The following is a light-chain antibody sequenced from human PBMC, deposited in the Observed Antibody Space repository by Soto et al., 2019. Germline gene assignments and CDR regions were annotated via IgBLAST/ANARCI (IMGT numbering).Light chain of an antibody. CDR2: EVS. Sequence: QSVLTQPASVSGSPGQSITISCTGTSSDVGSYNYVSWYQQHPGKAPKLMIYEVSDRPSGVSNRFSGSKSGNTASLTISGLQAEDEADYYCSSYATSRDVVFXGGTK. CDR3: SSYATSRDVV. CDR1: SSDVGSYNY. J-gene: IGLJ2*01. V-gene: IGLV2-14*03.